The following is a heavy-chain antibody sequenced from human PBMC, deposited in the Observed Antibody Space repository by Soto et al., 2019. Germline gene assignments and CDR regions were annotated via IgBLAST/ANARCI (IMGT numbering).Heavy chain of an antibody. CDR1: GFTFSNYA. CDR3: AKGGGSYPFDY. J-gene: IGHJ4*02. D-gene: IGHD1-26*01. Sequence: EAQLLESGGGLVQPGGSLRLSCAASGFTFSNYAMSWVRQAPGRGLEWVSAISGSGGSTYFADSVKGRFTISRDISKNTLYLQMSSLRAEDTAVSYCAKGGGSYPFDYWGQGTLVTVSS. V-gene: IGHV3-23*01. CDR2: ISGSGGST.